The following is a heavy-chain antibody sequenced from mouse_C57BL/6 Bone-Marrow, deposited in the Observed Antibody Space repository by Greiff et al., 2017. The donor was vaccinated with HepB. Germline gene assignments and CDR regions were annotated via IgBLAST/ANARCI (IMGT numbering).Heavy chain of an antibody. D-gene: IGHD2-12*01. J-gene: IGHJ4*01. CDR2: IRSKSNNYAT. CDR3: VRHGGYRPMDY. CDR1: GFSFNTYA. Sequence: EVQRVESGGGLVQPKGSLKLSCAASGFSFNTYAMNWVRQAPGKGLEWVARIRSKSNNYATYYADSVKDRFTISRDDSESMLYLQMNNLKTEDTAMYYCVRHGGYRPMDYWGQGTSVTVSS. V-gene: IGHV10-1*01.